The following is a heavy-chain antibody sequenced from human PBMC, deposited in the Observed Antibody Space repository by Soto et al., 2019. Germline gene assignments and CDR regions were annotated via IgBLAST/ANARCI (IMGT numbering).Heavy chain of an antibody. CDR1: VFTFSSYA. Sequence: PWWSLRRSCSVSVFTFSSYAMGWCRQAPGKGLEWVSVISSRGGSVYYADSVKGRFTVSRDNSLNVLFLHMNKLRVEDTAVYYCAKMGISTTSSFDNWGQGILVTVSS. D-gene: IGHD1-26*01. CDR2: ISSRGGSV. CDR3: AKMGISTTSSFDN. J-gene: IGHJ4*02. V-gene: IGHV3-23*01.